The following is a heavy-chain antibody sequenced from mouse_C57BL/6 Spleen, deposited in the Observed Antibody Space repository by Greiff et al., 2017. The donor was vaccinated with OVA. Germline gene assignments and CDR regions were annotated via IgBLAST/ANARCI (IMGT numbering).Heavy chain of an antibody. CDR3: ARGYCGSSYECAY. CDR1: GYSFTNYL. D-gene: IGHD1-1*01. Sequence: QVQLQQSGAELVRPGTSVKVSCKASGYSFTNYLIEWVKQRPGQGLEWIGVINPGSGGTNYNEKFKGKATLTADKSSSTAYMQLSSLTSEDSAVYVCARGYCGSSYECAYWGQGTLVTVSA. J-gene: IGHJ3*01. V-gene: IGHV1-54*01. CDR2: INPGSGGT.